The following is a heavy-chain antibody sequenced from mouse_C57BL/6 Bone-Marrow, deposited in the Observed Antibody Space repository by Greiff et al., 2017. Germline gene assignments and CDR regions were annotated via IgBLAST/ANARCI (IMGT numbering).Heavy chain of an antibody. CDR3: ARSSITGPFAY. CDR2: SRNKANGYTT. CDR1: GFTFTDYY. J-gene: IGHJ3*01. Sequence: EVQLVESGGGLVQPGGSLSLSCAASGFTFTDYYMSWVRQPPGKALEWLGFSRNKANGYTTEYSASVKGRFTISRDNSQSILYLQMNALRAEDSATYYCARSSITGPFAYWGQGTLVTVSA. V-gene: IGHV7-3*01. D-gene: IGHD4-1*01.